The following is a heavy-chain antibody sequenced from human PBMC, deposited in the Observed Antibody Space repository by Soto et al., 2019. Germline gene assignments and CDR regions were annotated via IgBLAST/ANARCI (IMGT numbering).Heavy chain of an antibody. D-gene: IGHD3-9*01. CDR1: GFTFITSA. Sequence: ASVKVSCKASGFTFITSALSWVRQAPGQGLEWIGRVSPYNGGTNYAQKFQGRVTITTDTSTNTAYMDLRSLKSDDTAVYFCARDFLTRLSSGSTPSHYSNYYMEVWGQGTKVTVYS. CDR3: ARDFLTRLSSGSTPSHYSNYYMEV. CDR2: VSPYNGGT. V-gene: IGHV1-18*01. J-gene: IGHJ6*02.